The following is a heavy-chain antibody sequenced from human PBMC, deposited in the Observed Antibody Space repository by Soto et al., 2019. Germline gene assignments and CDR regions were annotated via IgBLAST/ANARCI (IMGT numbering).Heavy chain of an antibody. CDR2: IYYSGST. V-gene: IGHV4-31*03. CDR1: GGSISSGGYY. J-gene: IGHJ6*02. CDR3: ARDKRFYYYVMDV. Sequence: SETLSLTCTVSGGSISSGGYYWSWIRQHPGKGLEWIGYIYYSGSTYYNPSLKSRVTISVDTSKNQFSLKLSSVTAADTAVYYCARDKRFYYYVMDVWGQGTTVTVSS.